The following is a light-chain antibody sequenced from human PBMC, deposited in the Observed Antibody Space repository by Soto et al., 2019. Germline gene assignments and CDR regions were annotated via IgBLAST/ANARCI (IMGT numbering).Light chain of an antibody. J-gene: IGKJ1*01. CDR3: QQYNHWPPWT. CDR1: QSVPSD. V-gene: IGKV3D-15*01. Sequence: EIVLTQSPGTLPLSPGERATLSCRASQSVPSDWLAWYRHKPGQAPRLLIYGASSRATGVPTRFSGSGSGTEFTLTISSLQSEDLAVYYCQQYNHWPPWTFGQGTKVDIK. CDR2: GAS.